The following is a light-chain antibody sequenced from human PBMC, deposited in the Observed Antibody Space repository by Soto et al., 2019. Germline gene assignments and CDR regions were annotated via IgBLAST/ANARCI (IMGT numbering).Light chain of an antibody. Sequence: QAVVTQEPSLTVSPGGTVTLTCASSTGPVSRGYYPNWFQQKPGQAPRALIYDTDIKPSWTPGRFSGSLLGGKAVLTLSGAQAEDGDDYYCFLSYGGTYVFGPGTKLTVL. J-gene: IGLJ1*01. CDR1: TGPVSRGYY. V-gene: IGLV7-43*01. CDR3: FLSYGGTYV. CDR2: DTD.